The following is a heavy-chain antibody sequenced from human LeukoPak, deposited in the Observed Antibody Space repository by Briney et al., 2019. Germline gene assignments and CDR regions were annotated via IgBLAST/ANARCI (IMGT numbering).Heavy chain of an antibody. CDR3: ARGGTLTGYYDY. CDR2: ISGSSDYI. J-gene: IGHJ4*02. V-gene: IGHV3-21*01. Sequence: GGSLRLSCAASGFTFRDHSMNWIRQAPGKGLEWVSSISGSSDYIFHADSVKGRFTISRDNAKDSLFLQMNSLRAEDTAVYYCARGGTLTGYYDYWGQGTLVTVSS. D-gene: IGHD3-9*01. CDR1: GFTFRDHS.